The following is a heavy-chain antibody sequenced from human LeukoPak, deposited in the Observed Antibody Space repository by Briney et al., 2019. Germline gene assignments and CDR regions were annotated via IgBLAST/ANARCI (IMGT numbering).Heavy chain of an antibody. V-gene: IGHV3-11*01. CDR3: AKGLGHYSYHGMDV. CDR1: GFTLSDHY. Sequence: GGSLRLSCAASGFTLSDHYMTWIRQAPGEGLEWVSYITSSGSTTYYADSVRGRFTVSRDNSKNTLYLQMNSLRAEDTAAYYCAKGLGHYSYHGMDVWGQGTTVTVSS. D-gene: IGHD7-27*01. CDR2: ITSSGSTT. J-gene: IGHJ6*02.